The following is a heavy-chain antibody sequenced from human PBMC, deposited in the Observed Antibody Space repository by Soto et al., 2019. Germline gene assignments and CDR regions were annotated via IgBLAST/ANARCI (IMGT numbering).Heavy chain of an antibody. J-gene: IGHJ4*02. V-gene: IGHV3-7*01. CDR3: VREDWHRFDS. CDR1: GFMFSAYW. Sequence: EVQLVESGGRLVQPGGSLRLSCAASGFMFSAYWMSWVRQDPGKGLEWVATISGGASDKFYVDSVKGQFTISRDDSKNSLYLQMNSLRDEDTTVYYCVREDWHRFDSWGQGNLVTVSS. D-gene: IGHD2-21*01. CDR2: ISGGASDK.